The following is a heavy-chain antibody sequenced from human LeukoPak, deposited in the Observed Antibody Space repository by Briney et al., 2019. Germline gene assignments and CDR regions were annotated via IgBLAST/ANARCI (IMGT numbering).Heavy chain of an antibody. CDR2: ISAYNGNT. Sequence: GASVKVSCKASGYTFTGYGISWVRQAPGQGLEWMGWISAYNGNTNYAQKLQGRVTITTDESTSTAYMELSSLRSEDTAVYYCARETGEIAADNNWFDPWGQGTLVTVSS. J-gene: IGHJ5*02. CDR1: GYTFTGYG. V-gene: IGHV1-18*01. D-gene: IGHD6-13*01. CDR3: ARETGEIAADNNWFDP.